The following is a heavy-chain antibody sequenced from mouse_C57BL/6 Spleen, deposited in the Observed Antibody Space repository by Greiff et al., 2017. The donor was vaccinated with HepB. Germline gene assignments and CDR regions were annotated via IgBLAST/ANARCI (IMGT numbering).Heavy chain of an antibody. V-gene: IGHV1-82*01. J-gene: IGHJ4*01. CDR3: ARLGYDYEDGAMDY. CDR2: IYPGDGDT. Sequence: QVQLKESGPELVKPGASVKISCKASGYAFSSSWMNWVKQRPGKGLEWIGRIYPGDGDTNYNGKFKGKATLTADKSSSTAYMQLSSLTSEDSAVYFCARLGYDYEDGAMDYWGQGTSVTVSS. D-gene: IGHD2-4*01. CDR1: GYAFSSSW.